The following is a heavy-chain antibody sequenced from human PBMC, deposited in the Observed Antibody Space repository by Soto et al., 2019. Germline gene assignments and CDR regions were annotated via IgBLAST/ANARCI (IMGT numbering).Heavy chain of an antibody. J-gene: IGHJ4*02. V-gene: IGHV1-18*04. Sequence: GASVKVSCKASGYTFTTYGITWVRQAPGQGPEWMGWVSGNNENTNYAQKFQGRITMTVDTSTTTAYMELRSLTSDDTAIYYCARGEDDISDYWGQGTLVTVSS. CDR2: VSGNNENT. D-gene: IGHD3-22*01. CDR1: GYTFTTYG. CDR3: ARGEDDISDY.